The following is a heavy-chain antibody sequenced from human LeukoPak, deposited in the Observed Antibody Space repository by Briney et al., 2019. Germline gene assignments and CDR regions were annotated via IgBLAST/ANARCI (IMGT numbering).Heavy chain of an antibody. J-gene: IGHJ4*02. D-gene: IGHD2-15*01. CDR3: ARGDVVVVASTQFDY. CDR1: GYTFTGYY. Sequence: ASVKVSCKPSGYTFTGYYMHWVRQAPGQGLEWMGRINPNSGGTNYAQKFQGRVTMTRDTSISTAYMELSRLRSDDTAVYYCARGDVVVVASTQFDYWGQGTLVTVSS. V-gene: IGHV1-2*06. CDR2: INPNSGGT.